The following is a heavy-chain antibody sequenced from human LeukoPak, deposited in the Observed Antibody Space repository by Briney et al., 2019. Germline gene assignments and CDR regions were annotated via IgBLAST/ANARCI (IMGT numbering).Heavy chain of an antibody. V-gene: IGHV3-30*04. D-gene: IGHD2-15*01. J-gene: IGHJ3*02. CDR1: GFTFSSYA. CDR2: ISYDGSNK. Sequence: PGGSLRLSCAASGFTFSSYAMHWVRQAPGKGLEWVAVISYDGSNKYYADSVKGRFTISRANSKNTLYLQMNSLRAEDPAVYYCAREDIAVVVAALYSGSNAFDIWGQGTMVTVSS. CDR3: AREDIAVVVAALYSGSNAFDI.